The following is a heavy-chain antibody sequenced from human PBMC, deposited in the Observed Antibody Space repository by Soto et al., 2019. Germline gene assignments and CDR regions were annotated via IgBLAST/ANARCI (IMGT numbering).Heavy chain of an antibody. V-gene: IGHV3-23*01. CDR2: ISGSGFST. CDR3: ARDRGGWSGLLDY. CDR1: GLTSGPYG. J-gene: IGHJ4*02. Sequence: EVQLLESGGGLVQPGGSLRLSCAASGLTSGPYGMTWVRQAPGRGLEWVSTISGSGFSTHYAESVQGRFTISRDNSKNTMYLQMNSLRAEDTAVYYCARDRGGWSGLLDYWGQGTLVTVSS. D-gene: IGHD3-3*01.